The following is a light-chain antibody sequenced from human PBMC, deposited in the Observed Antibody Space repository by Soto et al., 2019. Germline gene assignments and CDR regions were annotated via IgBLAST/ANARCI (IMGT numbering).Light chain of an antibody. Sequence: EIVMTQSPATLSVSPGERATLSCRASQSVSSNLAWYQQKPGQTHRLLIYDASSRATGIPARFSGSGSGTDFTLTISRLHAEDFAVYYCQQYNNWPLTFGGGTNVEIK. J-gene: IGKJ4*01. CDR1: QSVSSN. CDR2: DAS. CDR3: QQYNNWPLT. V-gene: IGKV3-15*01.